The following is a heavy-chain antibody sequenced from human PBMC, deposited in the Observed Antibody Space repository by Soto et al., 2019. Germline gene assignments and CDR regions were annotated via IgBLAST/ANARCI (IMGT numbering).Heavy chain of an antibody. Sequence: QITLKESGPTLVKPTQTLTLTCTFSGFSLSTSGVGVGWIRQPPGKALEWLALIYWDDDKPYSPSLKSRLTLPQDTSKHPVRLTRSDMDPADTATYSSPHDSSGYLGFDSSGRGTLVAVSS. V-gene: IGHV2-5*02. J-gene: IGHJ5*01. CDR2: IYWDDDK. CDR1: GFSLSTSGVG. CDR3: PHDSSGYLGFDS. D-gene: IGHD3-22*01.